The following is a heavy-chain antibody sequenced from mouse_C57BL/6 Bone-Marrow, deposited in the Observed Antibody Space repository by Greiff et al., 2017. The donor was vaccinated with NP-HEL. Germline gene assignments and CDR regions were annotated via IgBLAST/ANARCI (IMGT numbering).Heavy chain of an antibody. J-gene: IGHJ2*01. CDR1: GYTFTDYN. V-gene: IGHV1-22*01. D-gene: IGHD1-1*01. Sequence: VQLKESGPELVKPGASVKMSCKASGYTFTDYNMHWVKQSHGKSLEWIGYINPDNGGTSYNQKFKGKATLTVNKSSSTAYMELRSLTSEDSAVYYCAAITTVVGDYWGQGTTLTVSS. CDR2: INPDNGGT. CDR3: AAITTVVGDY.